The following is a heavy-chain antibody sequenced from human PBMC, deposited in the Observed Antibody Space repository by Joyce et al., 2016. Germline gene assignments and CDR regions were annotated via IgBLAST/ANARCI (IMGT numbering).Heavy chain of an antibody. D-gene: IGHD6-25*01. CDR3: AKILTATYSSGWFLDY. CDR2: ISYDGIYK. J-gene: IGHJ4*02. CDR1: GLTLSKYG. V-gene: IGHV3-30*18. Sequence: QVQLVESGGGVVQPGRYMRLSCAASGLTLSKYGVHCVRQALGKGLDWVAVISYDGIYKYYADSVKGRFTISRDNSKNTVFLEMNSLRAEDTAVYYCAKILTATYSSGWFLDYWGQGTLVTVSS.